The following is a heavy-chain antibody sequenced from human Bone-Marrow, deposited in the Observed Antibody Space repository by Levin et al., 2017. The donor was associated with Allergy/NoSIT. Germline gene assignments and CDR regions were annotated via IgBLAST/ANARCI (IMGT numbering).Heavy chain of an antibody. J-gene: IGHJ4*02. CDR1: GGSFSGFY. V-gene: IGHV4-34*01. Sequence: SETLSLTCAVYGGSFSGFYWSWIRQPPGKGLEWIGEISHSGSTNFNPSLKNRVTVSLHTSKNQFSLKMASVTVADTAVYYCARGHYGSGHDSWGQGTLVTVSS. D-gene: IGHD3-10*01. CDR3: ARGHYGSGHDS. CDR2: ISHSGST.